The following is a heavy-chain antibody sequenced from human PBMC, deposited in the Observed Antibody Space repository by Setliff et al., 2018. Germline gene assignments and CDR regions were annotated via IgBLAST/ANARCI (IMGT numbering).Heavy chain of an antibody. Sequence: SETLSLTCTVSGGSVRGYYWSWIRQPPGKGLEWIGYMYYSGDTNYNPSLKSRVSISVDTSKNQFSLELRSVTAADTAVYYCARLPPLHTPMALTFDYWGQGILVTVSS. CDR2: MYYSGDT. J-gene: IGHJ4*02. V-gene: IGHV4-59*08. D-gene: IGHD5-18*01. CDR3: ARLPPLHTPMALTFDY. CDR1: GGSVRGYY.